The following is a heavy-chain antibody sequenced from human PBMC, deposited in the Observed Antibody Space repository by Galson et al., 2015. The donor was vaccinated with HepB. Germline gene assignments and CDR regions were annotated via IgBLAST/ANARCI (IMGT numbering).Heavy chain of an antibody. V-gene: IGHV1-69*13. D-gene: IGHD6-13*01. CDR2: IIPIFGTA. J-gene: IGHJ6*02. Sequence: SVKVSCKASGGTFSSYAISWVRQAPGQGLEWMGGIIPIFGTANYAQKFQGRVTITADESTSTAYMELSSLRSEDTAVDYCARVWGGYSSSDYYGMDVWGQGTTVTVSS. CDR1: GGTFSSYA. CDR3: ARVWGGYSSSDYYGMDV.